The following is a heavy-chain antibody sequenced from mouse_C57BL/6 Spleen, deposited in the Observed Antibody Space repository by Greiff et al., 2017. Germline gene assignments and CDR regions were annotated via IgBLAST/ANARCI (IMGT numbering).Heavy chain of an antibody. CDR1: GFTFSDYY. CDR2: INYDGSST. D-gene: IGHD1-1*01. CDR3: ARSSYYGSSHWYFDV. V-gene: IGHV5-16*01. J-gene: IGHJ1*03. Sequence: EVQLVESEGGLVQPGSSMKLSCTASGFTFSDYYMAWVRQVPEKGLEWVANINYDGSSTYYLDSLKSRFIISRDNAKNILYLQMSSLKSEDTATYYCARSSYYGSSHWYFDVWGTGTTVTVSS.